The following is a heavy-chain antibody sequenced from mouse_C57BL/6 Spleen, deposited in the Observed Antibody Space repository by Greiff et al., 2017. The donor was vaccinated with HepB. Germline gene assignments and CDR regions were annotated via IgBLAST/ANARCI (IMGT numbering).Heavy chain of an antibody. CDR2: IDPSDSET. V-gene: IGHV1-52*01. CDR1: GYTFTSYW. CDR3: ARRNQRGAMDD. Sequence: VQLQQSGAELVRPGSSVKLSCKASGYTFTSYWMHWVKQRPIQGLEWIGNIDPSDSETHYNQKFKDKATLTVDKSSSTAYMQLSSLTSEDSAVYYCARRNQRGAMDDWGQGTSVTVSS. J-gene: IGHJ4*01.